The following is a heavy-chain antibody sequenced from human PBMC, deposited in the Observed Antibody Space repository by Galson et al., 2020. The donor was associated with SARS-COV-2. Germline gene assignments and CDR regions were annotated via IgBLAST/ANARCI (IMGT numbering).Heavy chain of an antibody. CDR1: GYTFTIND. J-gene: IGHJ5*02. Sequence: GASVKVSCKASGYTFTINDINWVRQAPGQGLEWMGWMNPNSGRTGYAQKFQGRVTMTRDTSISTAYMELSSLRSDDTAVYYCARGRGQGGGSAWYWLDPWGQGTLVTVSS. V-gene: IGHV1-8*01. CDR3: ARGRGQGGGSAWYWLDP. CDR2: MNPNSGRT. D-gene: IGHD6-13*01.